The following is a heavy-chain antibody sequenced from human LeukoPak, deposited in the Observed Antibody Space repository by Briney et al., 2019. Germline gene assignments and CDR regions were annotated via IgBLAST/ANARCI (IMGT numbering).Heavy chain of an antibody. CDR2: ISYDGSTE. J-gene: IGHJ3*02. CDR3: ARDPSITIFGVALLASDAFDI. Sequence: PGGSLRLSCAASGFTFSNYAIHWVRQAPGKGLEWVAVISYDGSTEYYADSVKGRFTISRDNFKNTLYLQMNSLRSDDTAVYYCARDPSITIFGVALLASDAFDIWGQGTMVTVSS. CDR1: GFTFSNYA. V-gene: IGHV3-30*04. D-gene: IGHD3-3*01.